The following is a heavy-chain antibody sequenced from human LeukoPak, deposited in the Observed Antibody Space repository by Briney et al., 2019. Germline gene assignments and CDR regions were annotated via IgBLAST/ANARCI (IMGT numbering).Heavy chain of an antibody. Sequence: PGGSLRLSCAASGFRFSDYSMNWVRQAPGKGLEGISYIGISSGNTNYADSVKGRFTISGDKAKNSLYLQMNSLRVEDTAVYYCARDYKYAFDNWGQGTLVTVSS. CDR1: GFRFSDYS. V-gene: IGHV3-48*01. J-gene: IGHJ4*02. D-gene: IGHD5-24*01. CDR2: IGISSGNT. CDR3: ARDYKYAFDN.